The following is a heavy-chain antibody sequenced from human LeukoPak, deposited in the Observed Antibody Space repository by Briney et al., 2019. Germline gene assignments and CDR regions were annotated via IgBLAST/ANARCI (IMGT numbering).Heavy chain of an antibody. CDR1: GYTFTSYY. V-gene: IGHV1-46*01. CDR2: INPSGGSA. Sequence: ASVKVSCKASGYTFTSYYMHWVRQAPGQGLEWMGIINPSGGSASYAQKFQGGVTMTRDTSTRTVYMELSRLRSEDTAVYYCARGPRITMIVVVADRFDYWGQGTLVTVSS. D-gene: IGHD3-22*01. J-gene: IGHJ4*02. CDR3: ARGPRITMIVVVADRFDY.